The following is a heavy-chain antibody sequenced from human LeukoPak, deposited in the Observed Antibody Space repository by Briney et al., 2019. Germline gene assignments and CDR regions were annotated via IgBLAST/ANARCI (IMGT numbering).Heavy chain of an antibody. V-gene: IGHV1-69*13. CDR2: IIPIFGTA. CDR3: ARTRYYDILTGYQYYFDH. J-gene: IGHJ4*02. Sequence: SVTVSCTASGGTFIIYAISWVRQAPGQGLEWMGGIIPIFGTANYAQKFQGRVTITADESTSTAYMELSSLRSEDTAVYYCARTRYYDILTGYQYYFDHWGQGTLVTVSS. CDR1: GGTFIIYA. D-gene: IGHD3-9*01.